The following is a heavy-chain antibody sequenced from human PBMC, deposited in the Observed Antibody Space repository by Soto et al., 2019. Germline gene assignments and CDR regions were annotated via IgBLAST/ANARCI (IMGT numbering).Heavy chain of an antibody. CDR3: ASQRDDSSGYYYFDY. J-gene: IGHJ4*02. CDR1: GGSISSGDYY. Sequence: QVQLQESGPGLVKPSQTLSLTCTVSGGSISSGDYYWSWIRQPPGKGLEWIGYIYYSGSTYYNPSLKSRVTISVDTSKNQFSLKLSSVTAADKAVYYCASQRDDSSGYYYFDYWGQGTLVTVSS. CDR2: IYYSGST. D-gene: IGHD3-22*01. V-gene: IGHV4-30-4*01.